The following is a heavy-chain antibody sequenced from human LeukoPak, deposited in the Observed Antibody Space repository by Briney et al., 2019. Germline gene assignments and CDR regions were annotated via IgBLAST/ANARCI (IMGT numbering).Heavy chain of an antibody. CDR3: AKKKTDYSYPSSFDY. D-gene: IGHD4-11*01. CDR2: ISYDGSTK. J-gene: IGHJ4*02. Sequence: GGSLRLSCTASGFTFSTYGMHWVRQAPGKGLEWVTLISYDGSTKYYSDSVKGRFTLSRDNSKNTLYLQMNSLRAEDTAVYYCAKKKTDYSYPSSFDYWGQGTPVTVSS. V-gene: IGHV3-30*18. CDR1: GFTFSTYG.